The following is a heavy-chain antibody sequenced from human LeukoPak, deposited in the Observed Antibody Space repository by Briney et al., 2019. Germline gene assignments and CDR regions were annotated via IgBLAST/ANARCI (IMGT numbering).Heavy chain of an antibody. Sequence: SETLSLTCTVSGGSISSYYWSWIRQPPEKGLEWIGYIYYSGSTNYNPSLKGRVTISVDTSKNQFSLKLSSVTAADTAVYYCARTTEAHSWRTRYYDYYMDVWGKGTTVTVSS. CDR3: ARTTEAHSWRTRYYDYYMDV. V-gene: IGHV4-59*01. J-gene: IGHJ6*03. CDR1: GGSISSYY. D-gene: IGHD6-13*01. CDR2: IYYSGST.